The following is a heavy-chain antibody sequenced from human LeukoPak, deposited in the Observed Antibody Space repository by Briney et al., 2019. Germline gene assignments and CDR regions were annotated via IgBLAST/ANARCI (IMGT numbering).Heavy chain of an antibody. CDR2: ISDSGYST. D-gene: IGHD4-17*01. CDR3: AKSPGTTVTTTPLDY. CDR1: GFSFSIYA. J-gene: IGHJ4*02. Sequence: PGGSLRLSCAASGFSFSIYAMSWVRQAPGKGLEWVSVISDSGYSTYYADSVKGRFTILGDNSKNTLYLQMNSLRAEDTAVYYCAKSPGTTVTTTPLDYWGQGTLVTVSS. V-gene: IGHV3-23*01.